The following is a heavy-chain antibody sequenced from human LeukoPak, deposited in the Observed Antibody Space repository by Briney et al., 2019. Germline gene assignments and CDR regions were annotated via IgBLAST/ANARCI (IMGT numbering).Heavy chain of an antibody. CDR2: ISSSGRTM. Sequence: PGGSLRLSCAASEFTFSEYYMTWVRQAPGKGLEWVSYISSSGRTMYYADSVKGRFTISRDNAKNSLYLQMNSLRAEDTAVYYCARGGSYDLWSGNVFDPWAREPWSPSPQ. CDR3: ARGGSYDLWSGNVFDP. CDR1: EFTFSEYY. V-gene: IGHV3-11*04. D-gene: IGHD3-3*01. J-gene: IGHJ5*02.